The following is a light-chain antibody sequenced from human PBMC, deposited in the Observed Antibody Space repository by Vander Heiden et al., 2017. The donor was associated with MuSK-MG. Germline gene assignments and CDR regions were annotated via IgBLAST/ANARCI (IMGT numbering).Light chain of an antibody. CDR1: DLGETY. Sequence: SYELAQPPSVSVSPGQPASISCSGDDLGETYVFLYQQKPGQSPLLVIYPYTKRPSGIPERFSGSNAGNTATLTISGTKARDDAEYYCQAEDSTNNVVFGGGTKLTVL. CDR2: PYT. CDR3: QAEDSTNNVV. J-gene: IGLJ2*01. V-gene: IGLV3-1*01.